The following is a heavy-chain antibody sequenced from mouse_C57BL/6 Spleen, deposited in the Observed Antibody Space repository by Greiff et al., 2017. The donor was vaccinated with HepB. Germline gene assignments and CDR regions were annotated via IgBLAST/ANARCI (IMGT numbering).Heavy chain of an antibody. D-gene: IGHD1-1*01. CDR2: IYPGSGST. CDR1: GYTFTSYW. V-gene: IGHV1-55*01. Sequence: QVQLQQPGAELVKPGASVKMSCKASGYTFTSYWITWVKQRPGQGLEWIGDIYPGSGSTNYNEKFKSKATLTVDTSSSTAYMQLSSLTSEDSAVYYCSRGDYYGRSSYFDYWGQGTTLTVSS. J-gene: IGHJ2*01. CDR3: SRGDYYGRSSYFDY.